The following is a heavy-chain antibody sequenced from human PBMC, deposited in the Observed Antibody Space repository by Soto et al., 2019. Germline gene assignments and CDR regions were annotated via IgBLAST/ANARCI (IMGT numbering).Heavy chain of an antibody. Sequence: SETLSLTCTVSGDSISSATYSWGWIRQPPGKGLEWMGSMSYPGKTYDNASLKSRVTMSLDTSKNQFSLRLTSVTAADTAVYYCARHTPAISISDHWGQGTLVTVSS. CDR1: GDSISSATYS. CDR2: MSYPGKT. V-gene: IGHV4-39*01. D-gene: IGHD2-15*01. CDR3: ARHTPAISISDH. J-gene: IGHJ4*02.